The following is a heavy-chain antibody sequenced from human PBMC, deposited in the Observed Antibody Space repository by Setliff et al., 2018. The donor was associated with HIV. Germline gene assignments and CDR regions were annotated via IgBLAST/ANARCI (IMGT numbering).Heavy chain of an antibody. CDR3: AIDVIGGWLRPMPDF. CDR2: IIPMYGTT. D-gene: IGHD5-12*01. Sequence: SVKVSCKASRGTFNRYTISWVRQAPGQGLEWMGGIIPMYGTTKYAKKFQGRVTLTADESTSTAYMELSGLRSEDTAVYYCAIDVIGGWLRPMPDFWGPGTLVTVSS. CDR1: RGTFNRYT. J-gene: IGHJ4*02. V-gene: IGHV1-69*13.